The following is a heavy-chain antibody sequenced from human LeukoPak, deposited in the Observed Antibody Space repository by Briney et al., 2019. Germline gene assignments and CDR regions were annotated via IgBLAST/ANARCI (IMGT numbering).Heavy chain of an antibody. J-gene: IGHJ4*02. CDR2: ISSANI. CDR3: ARDAFNGRPYLGYYFDY. D-gene: IGHD2-8*01. CDR1: GFTLSSYS. V-gene: IGHV3-48*02. Sequence: GGSLRLSCTASGFTLSSYSMNWVRQAPGKGLEWVSHISSANIFYSASVQGRFTISRDNAKTSLYLQMNSLRDDDTAVYYCARDAFNGRPYLGYYFDYWGQGNLVTVSS.